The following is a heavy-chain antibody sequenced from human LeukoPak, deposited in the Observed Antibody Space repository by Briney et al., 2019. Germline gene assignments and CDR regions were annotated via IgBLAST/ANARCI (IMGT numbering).Heavy chain of an antibody. V-gene: IGHV1-69*13. J-gene: IGHJ5*02. CDR2: IIPIFGTA. D-gene: IGHD6-25*01. CDR1: GYTFTSYD. CDR3: AREGSSAVNWFDP. Sequence: ASVKVSCKASGYTFTSYDINWVRQAPGQGLEWMGGIIPIFGTANYAQKFQGRVTITADESTSTAYMELSSLRSEDTAVYYCAREGSSAVNWFDPWGQGTLVTVSS.